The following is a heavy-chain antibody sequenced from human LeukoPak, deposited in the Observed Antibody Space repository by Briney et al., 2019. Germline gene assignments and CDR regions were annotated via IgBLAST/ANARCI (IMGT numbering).Heavy chain of an antibody. D-gene: IGHD2-21*01. J-gene: IGHJ4*02. Sequence: ASVKVSCKASGYTFTGYYIQWVRQAPGQGLEWMGWINTNTGNPTYAQGFTGRFVFSLDTSVSTAYLQISSLKAEDTAVYYCARDGIAREFDYWGQGTLVTVSS. V-gene: IGHV7-4-1*02. CDR2: INTNTGNP. CDR3: ARDGIAREFDY. CDR1: GYTFTGYY.